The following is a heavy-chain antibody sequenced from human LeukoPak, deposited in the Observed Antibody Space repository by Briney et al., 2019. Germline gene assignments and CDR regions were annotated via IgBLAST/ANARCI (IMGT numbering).Heavy chain of an antibody. CDR1: GGSISSSSYY. CDR2: IYYSGST. D-gene: IGHD6-13*01. V-gene: IGHV4-39*01. J-gene: IGHJ6*03. Sequence: SETLSLTCTVSGGSISSSSYYWGWIRQPPGKGLEWIGSIYYSGSTYYNPSLKSRVTISVDTSKNQFSLKLSSVTAADTAVYYCARLRRIAAAGTWLFEGHRLQDYYMDVWGKGTMVTVSS. CDR3: ARLRRIAAAGTWLFEGHRLQDYYMDV.